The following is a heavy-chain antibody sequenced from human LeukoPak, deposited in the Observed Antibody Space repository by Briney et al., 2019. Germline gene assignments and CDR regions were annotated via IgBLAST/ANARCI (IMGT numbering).Heavy chain of an antibody. CDR3: ARGGLDSSGYFRVNYYYYMDV. CDR2: IYYSGST. CDR1: GGSISSGGYY. D-gene: IGHD3-22*01. J-gene: IGHJ6*03. Sequence: SQTLSLTCTVSGGSISSGGYYWSWIRQHPGKGLEWIGYIYYSGSTYYNPSLKSRVTISVDTTKNQFSLKLSSVTAADTAVYYCARGGLDSSGYFRVNYYYYMDVWGKGTTVTVSS. V-gene: IGHV4-31*03.